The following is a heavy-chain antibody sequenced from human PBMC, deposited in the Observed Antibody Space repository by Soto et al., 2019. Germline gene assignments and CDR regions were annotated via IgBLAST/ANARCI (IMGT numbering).Heavy chain of an antibody. CDR2: IIPILGIA. CDR1: GGTFSSYT. Sequence: SVNVSCKASGGTFSSYTISWVRQAPGQGLEWMGRIIPILGIANYAQKFQGRVTITADKSTSTAYMELSSLRSEDTAVYYCASTTETTGTTVRWFDPWGQGTLVTVSS. CDR3: ASTTETTGTTVRWFDP. J-gene: IGHJ5*02. V-gene: IGHV1-69*02. D-gene: IGHD1-1*01.